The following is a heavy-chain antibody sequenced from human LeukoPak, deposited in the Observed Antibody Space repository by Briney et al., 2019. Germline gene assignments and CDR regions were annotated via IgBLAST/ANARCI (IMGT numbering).Heavy chain of an antibody. Sequence: GASVKVSCKASGGTFSSYAISWVRQAPGQGLEWMGGIIPIFGTANYAQKFQGRVTITADKSTSTAYMELSSLRSEDTAVYYCARGATNYGSGSYPDYWGQGTLVTVSS. CDR1: GGTFSSYA. D-gene: IGHD3-10*01. J-gene: IGHJ4*02. CDR2: IIPIFGTA. V-gene: IGHV1-69*06. CDR3: ARGATNYGSGSYPDY.